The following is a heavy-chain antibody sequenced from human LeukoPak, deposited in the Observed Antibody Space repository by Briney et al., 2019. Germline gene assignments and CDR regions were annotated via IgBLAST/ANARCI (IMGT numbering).Heavy chain of an antibody. D-gene: IGHD3-22*01. CDR2: ISGSGGST. CDR1: GFTFSSYA. CDR3: AKLGTMIVVAPPDY. J-gene: IGHJ4*02. V-gene: IGHV3-23*01. Sequence: GGSLRPSCAASGFTFSSYAMSWVRQAPGKGLEWVSAISGSGGSTYYADSVKGRFTISRDNSKNTLYLQMNSLRAEDTAVYYCAKLGTMIVVAPPDYWGQGTLVTVSS.